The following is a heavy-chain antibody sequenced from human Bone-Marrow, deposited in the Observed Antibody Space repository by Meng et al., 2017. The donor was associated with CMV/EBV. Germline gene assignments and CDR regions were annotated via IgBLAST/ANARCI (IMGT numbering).Heavy chain of an antibody. CDR3: ARGVEMATITLPNGSLNWFDP. Sequence: GESLKISCAASGFTFSSYSMNWVRQAPGKGLEWVSSISSSSSYIYYADSVKGRFTISRDNAKSSLYLQMNCLRAEDTAVYYCARGVEMATITLPNGSLNWFDPWGQGTLVTVSS. D-gene: IGHD5-24*01. J-gene: IGHJ5*02. V-gene: IGHV3-21*01. CDR2: ISSSSSYI. CDR1: GFTFSSYS.